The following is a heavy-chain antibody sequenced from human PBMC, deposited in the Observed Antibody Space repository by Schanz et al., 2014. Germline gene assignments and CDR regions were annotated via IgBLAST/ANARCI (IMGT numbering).Heavy chain of an antibody. V-gene: IGHV3-30*19. Sequence: QVYLVQSGGGVVQPGRSLRLSCAASGFIFSTFGMQWVRQAPDKGLVWVAVTSSDGSLKYYADSVKGRFTISRDNSRDTVYLQMNSLRGEDTAVYYCARGGFGLDYWGQGTLVTVSS. CDR2: TSSDGSLK. J-gene: IGHJ4*02. CDR3: ARGGFGLDY. CDR1: GFIFSTFG. D-gene: IGHD3-3*01.